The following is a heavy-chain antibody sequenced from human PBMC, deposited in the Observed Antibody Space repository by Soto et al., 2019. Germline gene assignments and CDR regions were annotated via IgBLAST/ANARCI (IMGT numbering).Heavy chain of an antibody. Sequence: QVQLQESGPGLVKSSETLSLTCTVSGASISSGDYYWSWIRQPPGKGLEWIGYIYYSGSTYYNPSLKSRVSISIDMSKTHFSLNLISVTAAETAVYYCARVLREKEPTVWFDPWGQGTLVTVSS. D-gene: IGHD3-10*01. J-gene: IGHJ5*02. CDR2: IYYSGST. V-gene: IGHV4-30-4*01. CDR1: GASISSGDYY. CDR3: ARVLREKEPTVWFDP.